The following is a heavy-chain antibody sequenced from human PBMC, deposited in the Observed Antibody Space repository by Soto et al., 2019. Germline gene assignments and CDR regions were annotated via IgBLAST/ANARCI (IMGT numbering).Heavy chain of an antibody. CDR1: GYSISSGYY. J-gene: IGHJ5*02. CDR2: IYATGTT. CDR3: VRDGTKTLRDWFDP. D-gene: IGHD1-1*01. Sequence: SETLSLTCAVSGYSISSGYYWGWIRQPPGKGLEWIGSIYATGTTDYNPSLKSRVMMSVDTSKKQFSLKLRSVTAADTAVYYCVRDGTKTLRDWFDPWGQGISVPVSS. V-gene: IGHV4-38-2*01.